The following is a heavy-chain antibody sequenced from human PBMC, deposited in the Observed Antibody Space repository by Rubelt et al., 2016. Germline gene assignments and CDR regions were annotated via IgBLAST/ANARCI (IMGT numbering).Heavy chain of an antibody. CDR3: ARRGRADGETYCDYCMDV. D-gene: IGHD6-13*01. J-gene: IGHJ6*03. CDR1: GGSISSSSYY. CDR2: LYYSGST. Sequence: QLQLQESGPGLVKPSETLSLTCTVSGGSISSSSYYWGWIRQPPGKGLEWIGSLYYSGSTYYNPSLKSRVTISVDTSKNQFSRKLGSGTAADTAVDYCARRGRADGETYCDYCMDVGGKGTTVTVSS. V-gene: IGHV4-39*01.